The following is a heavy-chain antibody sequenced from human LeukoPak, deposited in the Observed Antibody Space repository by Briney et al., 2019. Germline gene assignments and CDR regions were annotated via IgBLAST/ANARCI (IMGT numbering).Heavy chain of an antibody. CDR2: INPNSGGT. V-gene: IGHV1-2*02. CDR3: ARGRDIVVVPAARFDP. CDR1: GYTFTGYY. D-gene: IGHD2-2*01. Sequence: ASLKVSCTASGYTFTGYYMHWVRQAPGQGLEWMAWINPNSGGTNYAQKFQGRVTMTRDTSISTAYMELSRLRSDDTAVYYCARGRDIVVVPAARFDPWGQGTLVTVSS. J-gene: IGHJ5*02.